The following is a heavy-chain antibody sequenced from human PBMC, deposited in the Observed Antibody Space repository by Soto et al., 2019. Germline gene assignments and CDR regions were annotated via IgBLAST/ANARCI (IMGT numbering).Heavy chain of an antibody. V-gene: IGHV5-10-1*01. CDR3: ARRAVAPATVGYYYRMDV. CDR1: GYSFTSYW. Sequence: LGESLKISCKGSGYSFTSYWISWVRQMPGKGLEWMGRIDPSDSYTNYSPSFQGHVTISADKSISTAYLQWSSLKASDPAMYYCARRAVAPATVGYYYRMDVWGQGXTVTVCS. D-gene: IGHD2-2*01. J-gene: IGHJ6*02. CDR2: IDPSDSYT.